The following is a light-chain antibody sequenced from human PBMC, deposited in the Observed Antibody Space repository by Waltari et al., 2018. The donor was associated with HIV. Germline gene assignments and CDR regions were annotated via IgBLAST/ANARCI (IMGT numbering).Light chain of an antibody. CDR2: DAS. Sequence: ENVLTQSPATLSLSPGERATLSCRASQSASSYLAWYQQNPGQAPRLLIYDASNRATGIPARVSASGSGTDFTLTISSLEPEDFALYYCQQRSHWPPALTFGGGTKVEIK. CDR1: QSASSY. V-gene: IGKV3-11*01. J-gene: IGKJ4*01. CDR3: QQRSHWPPALT.